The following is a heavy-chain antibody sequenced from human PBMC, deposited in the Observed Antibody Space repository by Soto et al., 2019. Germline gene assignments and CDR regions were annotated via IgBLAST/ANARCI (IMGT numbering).Heavy chain of an antibody. J-gene: IGHJ4*02. V-gene: IGHV4-39*01. D-gene: IGHD6-25*01. CDR1: GGSISSSSYY. CDR3: ARQPASSGIGSLLSYFAY. Sequence: SETLSLTCTVSGGSISSSSYYWGWIRQPPGKGLEWIGSIYYSGSTYYNPSLKSRVTISVDTSKNQFSLKLSSVTAADTAVYYCARQPASSGIGSLLSYFAYWGQGTRVTVSS. CDR2: IYYSGST.